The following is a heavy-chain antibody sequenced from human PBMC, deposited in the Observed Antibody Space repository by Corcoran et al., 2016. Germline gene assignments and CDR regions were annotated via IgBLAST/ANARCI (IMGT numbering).Heavy chain of an antibody. Sequence: QVHLVESGGGVVQHGRSLRLSCAASGFTFSSYAMHGVRQAPGKGRAWVAVISYDGSNKYYADSVKGRFTISRDNSKNTLYLQRNSLRAVVTAVYYCAKTYCTNGGCYEYFQHWGQGTQVTVSS. J-gene: IGHJ1*01. V-gene: IGHV3-30*18. CDR1: GFTFSSYA. D-gene: IGHD2-8*01. CDR2: ISYDGSNK. CDR3: AKTYCTNGGCYEYFQH.